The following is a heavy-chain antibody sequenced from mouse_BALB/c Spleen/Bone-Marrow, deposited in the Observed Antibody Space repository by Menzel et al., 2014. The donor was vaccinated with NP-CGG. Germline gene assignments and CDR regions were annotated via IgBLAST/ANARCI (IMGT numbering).Heavy chain of an antibody. CDR2: SRNKTHDYIT. Sequence: EVKVVESGGGLVQPGSSLRLSCATSGFTFSDFYMEWVRQPPGKRLEWIAVSRNKTHDYITEYSASVKGRFIVSRDTFQSILYLQMNALRAEDTAIYYCARGNYVTPFAYWGQGTLVAVSA. V-gene: IGHV7-1*02. CDR1: GFTFSDFY. D-gene: IGHD1-1*01. CDR3: ARGNYVTPFAY. J-gene: IGHJ3*01.